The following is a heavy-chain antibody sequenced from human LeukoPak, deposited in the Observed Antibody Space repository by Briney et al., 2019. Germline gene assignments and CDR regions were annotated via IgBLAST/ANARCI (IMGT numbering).Heavy chain of an antibody. CDR2: IYSGGST. Sequence: PGGSLRLSCAASGFTVSSNYMSWVRQAPGKGLEWVSVIYSGGSTYYADSVKGRFTISRHNSKNTLYLQMNSLRAEDTAVYYCARSLNYYDSSGYSEDFDYWGQGTLVTVSS. CDR1: GFTVSSNY. CDR3: ARSLNYYDSSGYSEDFDY. J-gene: IGHJ4*02. D-gene: IGHD3-22*01. V-gene: IGHV3-53*04.